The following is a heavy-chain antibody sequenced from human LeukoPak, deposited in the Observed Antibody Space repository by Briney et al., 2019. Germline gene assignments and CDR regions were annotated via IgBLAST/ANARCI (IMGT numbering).Heavy chain of an antibody. Sequence: GRSLRLSCAASGFIFSGYAMSWVRQAPGKGLQWVSAIGGDGGRTYYADSVKGRFTISRDNSKDTVFLQMNSLRAEDTAVYYCAKASRQGAVASPLDYWGQGTLVTVSS. J-gene: IGHJ4*02. CDR1: GFIFSGYA. CDR2: IGGDGGRT. CDR3: AKASRQGAVASPLDY. D-gene: IGHD6-19*01. V-gene: IGHV3-23*01.